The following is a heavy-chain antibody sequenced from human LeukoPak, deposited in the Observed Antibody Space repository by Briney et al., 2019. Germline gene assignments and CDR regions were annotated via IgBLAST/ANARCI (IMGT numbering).Heavy chain of an antibody. CDR1: GFTFSSYG. J-gene: IGHJ4*02. CDR3: ARGDSPCDY. V-gene: IGHV3-7*05. CDR2: IDQDGSEK. D-gene: IGHD3-22*01. Sequence: GGSLRLSCAASGFTFSSYGMHWVRQAPGKGLEWVANIDQDGSEKYYVDSVKGRFTISRDNAKSSLYLHMNSVRDEDTAVCYCARGDSPCDYWGQGTLVTVSS.